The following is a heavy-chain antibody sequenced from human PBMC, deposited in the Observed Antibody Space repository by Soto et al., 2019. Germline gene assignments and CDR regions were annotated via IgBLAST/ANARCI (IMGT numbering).Heavy chain of an antibody. D-gene: IGHD3-16*02. CDR2: IYYSGST. J-gene: IGHJ4*02. CDR3: ARLYTVDEAFDY. Sequence: SETLSLTCSVSGGSINIGDYYWSWIRQSPGKGLEWIGYIYYSGSTYYNPSPKSRSTISIDTSKNQFFLDVDSVTAADTAVYYCARLYTVDEAFDYWGQGTLVTVSS. CDR1: GGSINIGDYY. V-gene: IGHV4-30-4*01.